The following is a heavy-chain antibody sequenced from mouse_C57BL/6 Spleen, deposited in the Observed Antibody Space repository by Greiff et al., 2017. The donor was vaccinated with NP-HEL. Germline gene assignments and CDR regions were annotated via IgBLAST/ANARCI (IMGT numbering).Heavy chain of an antibody. J-gene: IGHJ3*01. D-gene: IGHD1-1*01. CDR3: ASYYGSREFAY. CDR2: IDPEDGET. V-gene: IGHV14-2*01. Sequence: VQLQQSGAELVKPGASVKLSCTASGFNIKDYYMHWVKQRPEQGLEWIGRIDPEDGETKYAPKFKGKATITADTSSNTAYLQLSSLTSEDTAVYYCASYYGSREFAYWGQGTLVTVSA. CDR1: GFNIKDYY.